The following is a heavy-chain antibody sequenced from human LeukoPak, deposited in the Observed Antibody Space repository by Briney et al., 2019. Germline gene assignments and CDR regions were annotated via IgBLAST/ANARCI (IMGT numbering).Heavy chain of an antibody. J-gene: IGHJ4*02. V-gene: IGHV1-2*06. D-gene: IGHD3-22*01. CDR2: INPNSGGT. Sequence: ASVKLSCKASGYTFTGYYMHWVRQAPGQGLEWMGRINPNSGGTNYAQKFQGRVTMTRDTSISTAYMELSRLRSEDTAVYYCEKELIVVEDWGQGTLVTVSS. CDR3: EKELIVVED. CDR1: GYTFTGYY.